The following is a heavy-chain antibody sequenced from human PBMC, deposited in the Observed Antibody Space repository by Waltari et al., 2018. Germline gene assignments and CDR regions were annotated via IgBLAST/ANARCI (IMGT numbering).Heavy chain of an antibody. Sequence: QVQLVQSGAEVKKPGASVKVSCKASGYTFTGYYMHWVRQAPGQGLEGMGRINTNSGGTNYAQKFQCRVPMRRDTSISTAYRELSRLRSDDTAVDYCATRAEAADLRYYYYYDMDVWGKGTTVTVSS. D-gene: IGHD6-13*01. J-gene: IGHJ6*03. V-gene: IGHV1-2*06. CDR2: INTNSGGT. CDR1: GYTFTGYY. CDR3: ATRAEAADLRYYYYYDMDV.